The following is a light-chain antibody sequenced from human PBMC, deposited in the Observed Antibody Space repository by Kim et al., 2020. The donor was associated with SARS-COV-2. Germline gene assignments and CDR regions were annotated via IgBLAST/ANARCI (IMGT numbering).Light chain of an antibody. CDR1: QFVSHSY. Sequence: PASLSLSPGERATLSCRASQFVSHSYLAWYQQKPGQAPRLLIFATTIRATDVPDRFSGSGSGTDFTLTISRLEPEDFAVYYCQQSAGSLWTFGQGTKVDIK. CDR3: QQSAGSLWT. CDR2: ATT. J-gene: IGKJ1*01. V-gene: IGKV3-20*01.